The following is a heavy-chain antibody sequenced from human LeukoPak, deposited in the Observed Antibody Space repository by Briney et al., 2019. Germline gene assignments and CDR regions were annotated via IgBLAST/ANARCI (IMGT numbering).Heavy chain of an antibody. CDR3: STFTL. CDR2: IKSKADGGTT. D-gene: IGHD2/OR15-2a*01. V-gene: IGHV3-15*01. CDR1: GFSFINAW. J-gene: IGHJ4*02. Sequence: PGGSLRLSCAASGFSFINAWMTWVRQAPGKGLEWIARIKSKADGGTTDYAAPVKGRFTISRDDSKNTPYLQMNSLKIEDTAVYYCSTFTLWGQGTPVTVSS.